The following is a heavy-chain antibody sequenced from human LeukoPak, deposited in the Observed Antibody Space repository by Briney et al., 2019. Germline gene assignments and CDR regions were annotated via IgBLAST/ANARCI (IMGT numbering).Heavy chain of an antibody. V-gene: IGHV4-34*01. CDR2: INHSGST. CDR3: ARVGGIVVVPAALGGWFDP. D-gene: IGHD2-2*01. J-gene: IGHJ5*02. CDR1: GGSFSGYY. Sequence: SETLSLTCAVYGGSFSGYYWSWIRQPPGKGLEWIGEINHSGSTNYNPSLKSRVTISVDTSKNQFSLKLSSVTAADTAVYYCARVGGIVVVPAALGGWFDPWGQGTLVTVSS.